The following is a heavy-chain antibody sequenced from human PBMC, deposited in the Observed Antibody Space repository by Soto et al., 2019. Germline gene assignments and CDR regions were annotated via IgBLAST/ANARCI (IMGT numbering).Heavy chain of an antibody. Sequence: XGSLKLSCVASGFNFKKFAMSWVRQAPGEGLEWVSGISCCGGSTSYADSVKGRFSIARDDSTNTLSLQMNNLRVEDTAQYYCAKADGEQWLLPHLDKWGQGTLVTVSS. J-gene: IGHJ4*02. CDR2: ISCCGGST. V-gene: IGHV3-23*01. D-gene: IGHD6-19*01. CDR1: GFNFKKFA. CDR3: AKADGEQWLLPHLDK.